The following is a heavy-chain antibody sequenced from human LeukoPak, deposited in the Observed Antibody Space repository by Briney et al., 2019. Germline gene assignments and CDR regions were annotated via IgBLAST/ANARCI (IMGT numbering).Heavy chain of an antibody. V-gene: IGHV3-23*01. D-gene: IGHD3-10*01. CDR1: GFSFSTSG. CDR3: AKERGAFDY. CDR2: ISGSGGST. Sequence: GGSLRLSCAASGFSFSTSGMNWVRQAPGKGLEWVSAISGSGGSTYYADSVKGRFTISRDNSKNTLYLQMNSLRAEDTAVYYCAKERGAFDYWGQGTLVTVSS. J-gene: IGHJ4*02.